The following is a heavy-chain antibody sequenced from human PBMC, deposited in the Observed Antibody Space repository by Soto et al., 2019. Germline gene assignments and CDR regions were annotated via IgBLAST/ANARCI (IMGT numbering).Heavy chain of an antibody. J-gene: IGHJ6*02. CDR2: ISSSGSTI. Sequence: GGSLRLSCAASGFTFSSYEMNWVRQAPGKGLEWVSYISSSGSTIYYADSVKGRFTISRDNAKNSLYLQMNSLRAEDTAVYYCAREVYDFWSGYYYGMDVWGQGTTVTVSS. D-gene: IGHD3-3*01. CDR3: AREVYDFWSGYYYGMDV. V-gene: IGHV3-48*03. CDR1: GFTFSSYE.